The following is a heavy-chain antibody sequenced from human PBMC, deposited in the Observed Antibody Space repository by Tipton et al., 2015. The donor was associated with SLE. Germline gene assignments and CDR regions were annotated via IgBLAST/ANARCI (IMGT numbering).Heavy chain of an antibody. J-gene: IGHJ4*02. Sequence: GLVKPPDTLSLTCTVSGASISSIDYYWGWFRQPPGRGLAWIGSIYYTGNTFYSPSLKSRVTISLGPSKNQFSLRLSSVTAADTAVYYCARRIFGGAIDYWGQGTLVTVSS. V-gene: IGHV4-39*07. CDR2: IYYTGNT. CDR3: ARRIFGGAIDY. D-gene: IGHD2-21*01. CDR1: GASISSIDYY.